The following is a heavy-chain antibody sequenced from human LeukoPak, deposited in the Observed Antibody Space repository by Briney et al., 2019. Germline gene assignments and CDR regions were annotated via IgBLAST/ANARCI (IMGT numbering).Heavy chain of an antibody. J-gene: IGHJ6*03. CDR3: ARVKPEMLWFGDPDYYYYMDV. D-gene: IGHD3-10*01. CDR1: GGSISSSSYY. Sequence: SETLSLTCTVSGGSISSSSYYWGWLRQPPGKGLEWIGSIYYSGSTYYNPSLKSRVTISVDTSKNQFSLKLSSVTAADTAVYYCARVKPEMLWFGDPDYYYYMDVWGKGTTVTVSS. CDR2: IYYSGST. V-gene: IGHV4-39*07.